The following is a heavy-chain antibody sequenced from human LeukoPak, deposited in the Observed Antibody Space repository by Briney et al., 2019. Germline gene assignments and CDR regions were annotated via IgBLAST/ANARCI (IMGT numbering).Heavy chain of an antibody. J-gene: IGHJ3*02. CDR1: GGSFSGYY. V-gene: IGHV4-34*01. CDR3: ARGGHYGDEAFDI. D-gene: IGHD4-17*01. CDR2: INHSGST. Sequence: LKPSETLALTCAVYGGSFSGYYWSWIRQPPGKGLEWIGEINHSGSTNYNPSLKSRVTISVDTSKNQFSLKLSSVTAADTAVYYCARGGHYGDEAFDIWGQGTMVTVSS.